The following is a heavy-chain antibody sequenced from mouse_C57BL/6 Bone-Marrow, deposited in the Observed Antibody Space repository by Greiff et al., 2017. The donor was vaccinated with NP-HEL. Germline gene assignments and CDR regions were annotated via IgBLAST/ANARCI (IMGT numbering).Heavy chain of an antibody. J-gene: IGHJ3*01. Sequence: EVKVVESGPVLVKPGASVKMSCKASGYTFTDYYMNWVKQSHGKSLEWIGVINPYNGGTSYNQKFKGKATLTVDKSSSTAYMELNSLTSEDSAIYYCARSWGLPLFAYWGQGTLVTVSA. CDR3: ARSWGLPLFAY. CDR2: INPYNGGT. V-gene: IGHV1-19*01. CDR1: GYTFTDYY. D-gene: IGHD2-2*01.